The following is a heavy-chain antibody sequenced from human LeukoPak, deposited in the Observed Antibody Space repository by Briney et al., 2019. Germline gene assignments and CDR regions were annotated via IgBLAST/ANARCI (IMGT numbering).Heavy chain of an antibody. CDR2: IWYDGNNK. CDR3: AKGEYSSSWYYTDY. D-gene: IGHD6-13*01. V-gene: IGHV3-33*06. CDR1: GFTFSNYG. Sequence: PGRSLRLSCAASGFTFSNYGMHWVRQAPGKGLEWVAIIWYDGNNKYYADSVKGRFTISRDNSKNTLYLQMNSLRAEDTAVYYCAKGEYSSSWYYTDYWGQGTLVTVSS. J-gene: IGHJ4*02.